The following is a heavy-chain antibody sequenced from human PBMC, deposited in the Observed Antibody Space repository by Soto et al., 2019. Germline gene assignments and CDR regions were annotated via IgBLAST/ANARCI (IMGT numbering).Heavy chain of an antibody. CDR2: ISSTTNYI. Sequence: GSLRLCGAAAGFSVTRYSMTWVRQAPGKGLEWVSSISSTTNYIYYADSMKGRFTISRDNAKNSLYLEMNSLRAEDTAVYYWARESEVFSSSFDYWGQGTLVTVSS. CDR3: ARESEVFSSSFDY. V-gene: IGHV3-21*06. J-gene: IGHJ4*02. CDR1: GFSVTRYS.